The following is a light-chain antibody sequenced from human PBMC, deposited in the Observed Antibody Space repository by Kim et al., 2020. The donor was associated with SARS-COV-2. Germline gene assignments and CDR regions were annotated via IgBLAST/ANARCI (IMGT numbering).Light chain of an antibody. Sequence: VALGQSVRITCQGDRLRSYYTTWFQQKPGQAPVVVVYGKNNRPSGIPARFSGSSSGNTASLTSTGTQAGDEADYYCNARDNNDNVLFGGGTRLTVL. CDR3: NARDNNDNVL. V-gene: IGLV3-19*01. CDR1: RLRSYY. J-gene: IGLJ2*01. CDR2: GKN.